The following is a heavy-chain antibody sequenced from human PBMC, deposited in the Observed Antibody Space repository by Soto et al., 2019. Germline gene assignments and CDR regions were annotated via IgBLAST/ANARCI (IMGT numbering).Heavy chain of an antibody. D-gene: IGHD3-3*01. CDR1: GASTSSYS. V-gene: IGHV4-59*01. Sequence: SENLSLTCAVSGASTSSYSWSGVRQPPRKGLEWIGYISYSGSTNYNPSLNSRVTISTHTSNNQFSLRLNSVTSEDTAVYYCARAISIYGVVTYGMDVWGQGTTVTVSS. J-gene: IGHJ6*02. CDR2: ISYSGST. CDR3: ARAISIYGVVTYGMDV.